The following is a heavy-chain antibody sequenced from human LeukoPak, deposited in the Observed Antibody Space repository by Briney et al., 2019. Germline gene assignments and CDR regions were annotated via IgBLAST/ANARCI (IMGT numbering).Heavy chain of an antibody. D-gene: IGHD6-13*01. CDR1: GFTFSTYS. Sequence: AGGSLRLSCAASGFTFSTYSMNWVRQAPGKGLEWVSSISSNSRYIYNADSMRGRFTISRDNAKNSLYLQMNSLKPEDTAVYYCARVAEAAALDSWGQGTLVTVSS. CDR3: ARVAEAAALDS. CDR2: ISSNSRYI. J-gene: IGHJ4*02. V-gene: IGHV3-21*06.